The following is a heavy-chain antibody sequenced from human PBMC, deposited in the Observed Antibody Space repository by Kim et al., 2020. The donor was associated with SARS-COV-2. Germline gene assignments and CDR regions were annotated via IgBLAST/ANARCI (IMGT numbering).Heavy chain of an antibody. J-gene: IGHJ3*02. CDR3: ARVRYDFWSGYSSSLRNFDI. D-gene: IGHD3-3*01. CDR1: GGTFSSYA. Sequence: SVKVSCKASGGTFSSYAISWVRQAPGQGLEWMGGIFPIFGTANYAQKFQGRVTLTADESTSTAYMELSSLKSEDTAVYYCARVRYDFWSGYSSSLRNFDIWGQGTMVTVSS. CDR2: IFPIFGTA. V-gene: IGHV1-69*13.